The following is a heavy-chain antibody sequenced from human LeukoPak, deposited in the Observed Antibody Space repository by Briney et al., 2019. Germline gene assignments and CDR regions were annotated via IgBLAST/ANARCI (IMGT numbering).Heavy chain of an antibody. Sequence: SETLSLTCTVSGGSISSSSYYWGWIRQPPGKGLEWIGYIYYSGSTNYNPSLKSRVTISVDTSKNQFSLKLSSVTAADTAVYYCARAGAVAGLDFWGQGALVTVSS. CDR1: GGSISSSSYY. CDR3: ARAGAVAGLDF. D-gene: IGHD6-19*01. J-gene: IGHJ4*02. V-gene: IGHV4-61*05. CDR2: IYYSGST.